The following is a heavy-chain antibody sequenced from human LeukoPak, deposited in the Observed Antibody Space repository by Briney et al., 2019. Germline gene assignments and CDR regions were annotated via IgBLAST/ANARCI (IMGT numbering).Heavy chain of an antibody. Sequence: SETLSLTCTVSGGSISSYYWSWIRQPAGKGLEWIGSIYYSGSTYYNPSLKSRVTISVDTSKNQFSLKLSSVTAADTAVYYCANQNQYDPNYFDYWGQGTLVTVSS. D-gene: IGHD1-14*01. CDR1: GGSISSYY. CDR2: IYYSGST. V-gene: IGHV4-59*05. CDR3: ANQNQYDPNYFDY. J-gene: IGHJ4*02.